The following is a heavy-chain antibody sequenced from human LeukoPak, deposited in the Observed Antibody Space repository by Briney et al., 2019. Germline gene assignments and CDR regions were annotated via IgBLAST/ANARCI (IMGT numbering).Heavy chain of an antibody. Sequence: PGGSLRLSCAASGFTFSSYAMSWVRQAPGKGLEWVSAISGSGGSTYYADSVKGRFTISRDNSKNTLYLQMYSLRAEDTAVYYCAKAGCSSTSCYEDYWGQGTLVTVSS. V-gene: IGHV3-23*01. CDR3: AKAGCSSTSCYEDY. J-gene: IGHJ4*02. D-gene: IGHD2-2*01. CDR1: GFTFSSYA. CDR2: ISGSGGST.